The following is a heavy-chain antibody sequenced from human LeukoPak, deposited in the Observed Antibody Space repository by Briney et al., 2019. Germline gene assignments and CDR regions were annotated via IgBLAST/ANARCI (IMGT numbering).Heavy chain of an antibody. J-gene: IGHJ4*02. CDR1: GFTFSSYA. CDR3: ARDRRGCPDY. D-gene: IGHD6-19*01. Sequence: PGGSLRLSCAASGFTFSSYAMHWVRQAPGKGLEWVAVISYDGSNKYYADSVKGRFTISRDNSKNTLYLQMNSLRDEDTAVYYCARDRRGCPDYWGQGTLVTVSS. CDR2: ISYDGSNK. V-gene: IGHV3-30-3*01.